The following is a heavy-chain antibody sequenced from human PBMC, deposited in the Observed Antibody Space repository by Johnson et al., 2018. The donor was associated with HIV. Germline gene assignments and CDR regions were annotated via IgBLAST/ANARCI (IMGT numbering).Heavy chain of an antibody. Sequence: QVQLVESGGGVVQPGRSLRLSCAASGFTFSSYAMHWVRQAPGKGLEWVAVISYDGSNKYYADSVKGRFTISRDNSKNTLYLKMDSLRAEDTAVYYCARVRGYSYGAHAFDIWGQGTMVTVSS. CDR2: ISYDGSNK. CDR1: GFTFSSYA. J-gene: IGHJ3*02. CDR3: ARVRGYSYGAHAFDI. D-gene: IGHD5-18*01. V-gene: IGHV3-30-3*01.